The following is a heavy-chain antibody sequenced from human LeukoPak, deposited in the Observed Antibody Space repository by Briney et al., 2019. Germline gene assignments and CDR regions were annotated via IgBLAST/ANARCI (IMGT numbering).Heavy chain of an antibody. D-gene: IGHD1-1*01. CDR3: AMERGP. J-gene: IGHJ5*02. CDR2: IIPIFGTA. Sequence: ASVKVSCKASGYTFTSYYMHWVRQAPGQGLEWMGGIIPIFGTANYAQKFQGRVTITADESTSTAYMELSSLRSEDTAVYYCAMERGPWGQGTLVTVSS. V-gene: IGHV1-69*13. CDR1: GYTFTSYY.